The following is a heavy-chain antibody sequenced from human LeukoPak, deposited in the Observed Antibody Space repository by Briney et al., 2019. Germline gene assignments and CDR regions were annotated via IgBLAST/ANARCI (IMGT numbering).Heavy chain of an antibody. D-gene: IGHD2-2*01. CDR2: ISSSSSYI. CDR1: GFTFSSYS. Sequence: PGGSLRLSCAASGFTFSSYSMNWVRQAPGKGLEWVSSISSSSSYIYYADSVKGRFTISRDNAKNSLYLQMNSLRAEDTAVYYCARGFIVVVPAAMDFDYWGQGTLVTVSS. V-gene: IGHV3-21*01. J-gene: IGHJ4*02. CDR3: ARGFIVVVPAAMDFDY.